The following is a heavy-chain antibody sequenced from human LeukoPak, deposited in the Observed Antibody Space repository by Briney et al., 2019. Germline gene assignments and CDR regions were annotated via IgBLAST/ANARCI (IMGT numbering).Heavy chain of an antibody. D-gene: IGHD6-19*01. V-gene: IGHV1-2*02. CDR1: GYTFTGYY. CDR2: INPNSGDT. CDR3: ARVGSSGWYVHPTLDY. Sequence: ASVKVSCKASGYTFTGYYMHWVRQAPRQGLEWMGWINPNSGDTNYAQKFQGRVTMTRDTSISTASMELSWLRSDDTAVYYCARVGSSGWYVHPTLDYWGQGTLVTVSS. J-gene: IGHJ4*02.